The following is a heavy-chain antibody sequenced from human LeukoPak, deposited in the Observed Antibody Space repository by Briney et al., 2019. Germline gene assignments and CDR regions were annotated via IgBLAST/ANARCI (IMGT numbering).Heavy chain of an antibody. V-gene: IGHV4-4*07. Sequence: SESLSLTCTVSGGSISSYYWSWIRQPAGKGLEWIGRIYTSGSTNYNPSLKSRLTMSADTSNNQFSLKLTSRTAADTAVYYCAREVNSSTWRPLDFWGQGTLVTVSS. J-gene: IGHJ4*02. CDR2: IYTSGST. CDR1: GGSISSYY. D-gene: IGHD6-13*01. CDR3: AREVNSSTWRPLDF.